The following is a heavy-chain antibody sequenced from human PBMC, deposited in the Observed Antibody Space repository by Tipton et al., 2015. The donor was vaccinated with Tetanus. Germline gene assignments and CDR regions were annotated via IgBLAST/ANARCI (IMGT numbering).Heavy chain of an antibody. Sequence: SLRLSCAASGFTFRSYGMHWVRQAPGKGLEWVALIWYAGSNKNYADSVKGRFTISRDNSKNTLYLQMNSLSAEDTAVYYCARDIAIVRARDWYFDVWGRGTLVTVSS. CDR2: IWYAGSNK. D-gene: IGHD2/OR15-2a*01. CDR3: ARDIAIVRARDWYFDV. J-gene: IGHJ2*01. V-gene: IGHV3-33*01. CDR1: GFTFRSYG.